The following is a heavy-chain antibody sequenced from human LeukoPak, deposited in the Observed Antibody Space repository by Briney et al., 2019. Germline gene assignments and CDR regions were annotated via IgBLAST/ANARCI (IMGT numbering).Heavy chain of an antibody. Sequence: GGSLRLSCAASGFTFSYYDMSWVRQAPGKGLEWVSTISGSGGSTYYADSVKGRFTISRDNAKNTLYLQMTSLRAEETAVYYCARGNQGNWFEYWGKGALVTVSS. CDR2: ISGSGGST. CDR3: ARGNQGNWFEY. CDR1: GFTFSYYD. D-gene: IGHD1-14*01. V-gene: IGHV3-23*01. J-gene: IGHJ4*02.